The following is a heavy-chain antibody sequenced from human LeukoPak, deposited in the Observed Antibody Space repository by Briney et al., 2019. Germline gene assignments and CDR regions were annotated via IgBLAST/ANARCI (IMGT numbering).Heavy chain of an antibody. CDR1: GDSMTSYY. J-gene: IGHJ5*02. Sequence: SETLSLTCTVSGDSMTSYYWSWIGQSAGKGLQWIGRIYTSGSTNYNPSLKSRVTMSVDTSKNQFSLKLSSVTAADTALYYCARDSGTTGEVKFDPWGQGTLVTVSS. D-gene: IGHD3-10*01. CDR2: IYTSGST. CDR3: ARDSGTTGEVKFDP. V-gene: IGHV4-4*07.